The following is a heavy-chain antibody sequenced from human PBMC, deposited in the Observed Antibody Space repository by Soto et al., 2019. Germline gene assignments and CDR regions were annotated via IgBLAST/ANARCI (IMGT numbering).Heavy chain of an antibody. CDR3: ARVVGELREYNGCDP. CDR1: GFTFSSYW. V-gene: IGHV3-7*01. D-gene: IGHD3-10*01. Sequence: GGSLRLSCAASGFTFSSYWMSWVRQAPGKGLEWVANIKQDGSEKYYVDSVKGRFTISRDNAKNSLYLQMNSLRAEDTAVYYCARVVGELREYNGCDPWGQGTLVTVSS. J-gene: IGHJ5*02. CDR2: IKQDGSEK.